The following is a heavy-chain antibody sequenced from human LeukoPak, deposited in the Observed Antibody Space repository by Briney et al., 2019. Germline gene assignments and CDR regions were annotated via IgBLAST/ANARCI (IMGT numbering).Heavy chain of an antibody. CDR1: VGTFRSYT. CDR3: ARDRGDYYDSSGYYYVSY. V-gene: IGHV1-69*04. CDR2: IIPTLGIG. J-gene: IGHJ4*02. D-gene: IGHD3-22*01. Sequence: SVRDSSTASVGTFRSYTISWVRQAPGQGREWRGRIIPTLGIGNYAQKFQGRVTITADKSTSTAYMELSSLRSEDTAVYYCARDRGDYYDSSGYYYVSYWGQGTLVTVSS.